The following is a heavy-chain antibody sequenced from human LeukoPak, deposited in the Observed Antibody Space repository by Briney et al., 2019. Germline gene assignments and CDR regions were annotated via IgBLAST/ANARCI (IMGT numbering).Heavy chain of an antibody. Sequence: GGSLRLSCAASGFTFSNDVMRWVRQAPGKGLEWVSSITSGGSTYYADSVKGRFTISRDNSENTLYLQMNRLRAEDTAVYYCARPVTATDRFYFFDSWGQGTLVTVSS. CDR1: GFTFSNDV. CDR2: ITSGGST. J-gene: IGHJ4*02. V-gene: IGHV3-23*01. D-gene: IGHD2-15*01. CDR3: ARPVTATDRFYFFDS.